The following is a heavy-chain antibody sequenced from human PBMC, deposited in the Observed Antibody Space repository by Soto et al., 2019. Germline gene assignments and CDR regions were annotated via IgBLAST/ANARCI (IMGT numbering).Heavy chain of an antibody. CDR1: GYTFTSCT. J-gene: IGHJ4*02. D-gene: IGHD3-16*01. V-gene: IGHV1-3*01. CDR2: INADNGDT. CDR3: ARGSNAVVSGLGDFDY. Sequence: QVQLVQSGAEVREPGASVKVSCKASGYTFTSCTLHWVRQAPGHRPEWMGWINADNGDTKYSQNFQGRVTITRDTSASTVYLEVSSLRSEDTAVYFCARGSNAVVSGLGDFDYWGQGTLVTVSS.